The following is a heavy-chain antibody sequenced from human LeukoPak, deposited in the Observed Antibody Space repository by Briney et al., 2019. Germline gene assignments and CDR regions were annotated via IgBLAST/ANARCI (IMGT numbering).Heavy chain of an antibody. D-gene: IGHD3-22*01. CDR2: ISSSGSTI. CDR3: ARDGVYYDSSGYYSAFDI. J-gene: IGHJ3*02. Sequence: PGGSLRLSCAASGFTFSDYYMSWIRQAPGKGLEGVSYISSSGSTIYYADSVKGRFTISRDNAKNSLYLQMNSLRAGDTAVYYWARDGVYYDSSGYYSAFDIWGQGTMVTVSS. V-gene: IGHV3-11*04. CDR1: GFTFSDYY.